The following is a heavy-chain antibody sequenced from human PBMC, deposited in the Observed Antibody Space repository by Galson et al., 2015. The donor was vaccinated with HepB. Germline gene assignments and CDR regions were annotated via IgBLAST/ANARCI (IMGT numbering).Heavy chain of an antibody. V-gene: IGHV3-21*01. Sequence: SLRLSCAASGFTFSSYRMNWVRQAPGKGLEWFSSISSSSSYIYYADAVKGRFTISRDNAKNSLYLQMNSLRAEDMAVYYCARGRATHSSSGNWFDTWGQGSLVTLS. CDR2: ISSSSSYI. CDR3: ARGRATHSSSGNWFDT. CDR1: GFTFSSYR. J-gene: IGHJ5*02. D-gene: IGHD6-6*01.